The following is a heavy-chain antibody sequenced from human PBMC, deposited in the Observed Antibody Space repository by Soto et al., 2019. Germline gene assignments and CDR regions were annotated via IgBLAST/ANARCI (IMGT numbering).Heavy chain of an antibody. CDR1: GYKFSDYY. CDR2: VNPKRGDA. V-gene: IGHV1-2*04. CDR3: ARAPGIPGRFWYFDL. D-gene: IGHD3-3*01. Sequence: QVLLVQSGAEMKKPGASVKVSCKASGYKFSDYYIHWVRQAPGQGLEWMGWVNPKRGDAIYAQKFQGCVTMTRDAAISTAYLELNRLSSDDTATYYCARAPGIPGRFWYFDLWGRGTLITVSS. J-gene: IGHJ2*01.